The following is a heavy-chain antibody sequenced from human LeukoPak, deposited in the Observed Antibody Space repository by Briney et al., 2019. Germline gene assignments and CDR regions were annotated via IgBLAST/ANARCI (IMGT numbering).Heavy chain of an antibody. CDR3: ARGRPHGNDY. Sequence: GGSLRLSCAASGFTFSSYWMNWVRQAPGKGLVWVSRIASDGSSATYADSVKGRFSISRDNAKNTLYLQMNSLRVEDTAVYYCARGRPHGNDYWGQGTLVTVSS. CDR1: GFTFSSYW. D-gene: IGHD4-23*01. J-gene: IGHJ4*02. CDR2: IASDGSSA. V-gene: IGHV3-74*01.